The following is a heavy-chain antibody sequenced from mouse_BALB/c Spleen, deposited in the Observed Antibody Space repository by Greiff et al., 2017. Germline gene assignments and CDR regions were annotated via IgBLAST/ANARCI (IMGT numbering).Heavy chain of an antibody. V-gene: IGHV1-5*01. Sequence: VQLQQSGTVLVRPGASVKMSCKASGYTFTSYWMHWVKQRPGQGLEWIGAINPGNSDTNYNEKFKCKAKLTAVTSTSTAYMELSSLTNEDSAVYYCTGQYPLYDGYYNALDYWGQGTTVTVSS. CDR3: TGQYPLYDGYYNALDY. D-gene: IGHD2-3*01. CDR1: GYTFTSYW. CDR2: INPGNSDT. J-gene: IGHJ4*01.